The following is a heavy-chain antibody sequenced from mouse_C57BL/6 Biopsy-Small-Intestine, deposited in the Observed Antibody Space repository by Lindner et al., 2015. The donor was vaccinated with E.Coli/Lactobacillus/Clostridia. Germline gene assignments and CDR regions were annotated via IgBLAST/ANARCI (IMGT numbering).Heavy chain of an antibody. J-gene: IGHJ3*01. Sequence: VQLQESGPELVKPGASVKISCKASGYPFSSSWMNWVKQRPGKGLEWIGRIYPGDGDTQYIGKFKGKATLTADKSSSTADIQLSSLTSENSAVYFCARSGFDYGFAYWGQGTLVTVS. CDR3: ARSGFDYGFAY. V-gene: IGHV1-82*01. CDR2: IYPGDGDT. D-gene: IGHD2-4*01. CDR1: GYPFSSSW.